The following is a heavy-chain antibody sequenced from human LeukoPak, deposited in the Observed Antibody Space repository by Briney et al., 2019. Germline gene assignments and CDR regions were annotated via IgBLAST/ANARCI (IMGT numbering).Heavy chain of an antibody. J-gene: IGHJ4*02. D-gene: IGHD2-15*01. CDR2: IIPIFGTA. CDR1: GGTFSSYA. V-gene: IGHV1-69*13. Sequence: SVKVSCKASGGTFSSYAISWVRQAPGQGLEWMGGIIPIFGTANYAQKFQGRVTITADESTSTAYMELSSLRSEDTAVYCCAGDPGIYCSGGSCSKYYFDYWGQGTLVTVSS. CDR3: AGDPGIYCSGGSCSKYYFDY.